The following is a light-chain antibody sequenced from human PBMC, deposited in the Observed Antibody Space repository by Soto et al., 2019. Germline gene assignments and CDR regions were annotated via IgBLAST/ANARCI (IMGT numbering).Light chain of an antibody. CDR3: QQYDIWPPYT. CDR1: QSVSNS. V-gene: IGKV3-11*01. CDR2: DAS. J-gene: IGKJ2*01. Sequence: EIVLTQTPATLSLSPGERVTLSCRASQSVSNSLAWYQQKPGQPPRLLIYDASNRATGIPARFSGSGSGTDFTLTISRLEPEDFAIYYCQQYDIWPPYTFGQGTKVDIK.